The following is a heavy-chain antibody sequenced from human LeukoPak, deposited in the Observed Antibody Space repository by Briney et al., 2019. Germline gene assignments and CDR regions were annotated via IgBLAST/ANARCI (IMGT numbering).Heavy chain of an antibody. V-gene: IGHV3-48*01. Sequence: GGSLRLSCAASGFTFSSYEMNWVRQAPGKGLEWVSYISGSSSTIYYADSVKGRFTISRDNAKNSLYLQMNSLRAEDTAVYYCARVGNYMDVWGKGTTVTVSS. CDR3: ARVGNYMDV. D-gene: IGHD3-10*01. CDR1: GFTFSSYE. J-gene: IGHJ6*03. CDR2: ISGSSSTI.